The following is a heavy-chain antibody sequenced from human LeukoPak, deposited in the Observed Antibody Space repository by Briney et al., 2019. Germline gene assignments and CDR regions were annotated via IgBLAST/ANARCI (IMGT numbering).Heavy chain of an antibody. J-gene: IGHJ3*01. Sequence: TSETLSLTCTVSGGSISSYYWSWIRQPPGKGLAYIGYIHYSGSISYNPSLKSRVTLSLDRSKSQLSLKLNSVTAADTAVYHCAGGNALDLWGQGTMVTVSS. CDR2: IHYSGSI. V-gene: IGHV4-59*08. CDR1: GGSISSYY. CDR3: AGGNALDL.